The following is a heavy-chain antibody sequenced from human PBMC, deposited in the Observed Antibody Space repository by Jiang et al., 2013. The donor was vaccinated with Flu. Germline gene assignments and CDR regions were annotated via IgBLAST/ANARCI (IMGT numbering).Heavy chain of an antibody. CDR3: ARLGFSRRGAMDV. V-gene: IGHV4-59*08. Sequence: GPGLVKPSETLSLTCTVSGASISGNYWNWIRQAPGKGLEWIGYIHFSGSLKYNSSLESRVTISQDTSKNQFSLRLTSLTAADTATYYCARLGFSRRGAMDVWGPGTTVTVSS. CDR1: GASISGNY. CDR2: IHFSGSL. D-gene: IGHD1-26*01. J-gene: IGHJ6*02.